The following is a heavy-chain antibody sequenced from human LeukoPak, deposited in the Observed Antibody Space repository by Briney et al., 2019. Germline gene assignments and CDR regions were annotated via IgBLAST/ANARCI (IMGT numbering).Heavy chain of an antibody. D-gene: IGHD3-10*01. CDR2: IKQDGTER. J-gene: IGHJ2*01. Sequence: PGGSLRLSCAASGFTFTTYWMSWVRQAPGKGLEWVANIKQDGTERYYVDSVKGRFTISRDNAKNSLYLQMNSLRVEDTALYYCAKSGPGSGSYFGLPIRRLGYFDLWGRGTLVTVSS. CDR1: GFTFTTYW. V-gene: IGHV3-7*03. CDR3: AKSGPGSGSYFGLPIRRLGYFDL.